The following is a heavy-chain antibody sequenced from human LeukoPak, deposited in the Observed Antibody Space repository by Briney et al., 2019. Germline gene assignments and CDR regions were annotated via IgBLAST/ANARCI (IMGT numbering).Heavy chain of an antibody. Sequence: AAVKVSCKVAGYTLTDISIHWVRQAPGKGLEWMGGFDPEDGETIYAQRFQGRVTMTEDTSADTAYMELSSLRSEDTAVYYCATLPPRFLSRYADYWGQGTLVTVSS. D-gene: IGHD3-3*01. CDR3: ATLPPRFLSRYADY. CDR1: GYTLTDIS. V-gene: IGHV1-24*01. CDR2: FDPEDGET. J-gene: IGHJ4*02.